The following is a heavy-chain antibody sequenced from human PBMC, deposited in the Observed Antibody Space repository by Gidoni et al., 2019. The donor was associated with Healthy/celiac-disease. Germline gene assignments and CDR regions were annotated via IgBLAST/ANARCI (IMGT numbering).Heavy chain of an antibody. Sequence: QLQLQESGPGLVKPSETLSLTCTVPGASISRSSYDWGWIRQPPGTGLEWIGSIYYSGSTYYNPSLKSRVTISVDTSKNQFSLKLSSVTAADTAVYYCASLAVAGRGPGYWGQGTLVTVSS. V-gene: IGHV4-39*01. J-gene: IGHJ4*02. CDR2: IYYSGST. CDR3: ASLAVAGRGPGY. CDR1: GASISRSSYD. D-gene: IGHD6-19*01.